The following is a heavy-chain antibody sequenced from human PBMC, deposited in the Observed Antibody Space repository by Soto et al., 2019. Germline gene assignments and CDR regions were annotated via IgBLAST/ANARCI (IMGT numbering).Heavy chain of an antibody. CDR3: ARDNIVLMVYATPDRNGMDV. Sequence: GGSLRLSCAASGFTFSSYGMHWVRQAPGKGLEWVAVIWYDGSNKYYADSVKGRFTISRDNSKNTLYLQMNSLRAEDTAVYYCARDNIVLMVYATPDRNGMDVWGQGTTVTVSS. D-gene: IGHD2-8*01. CDR1: GFTFSSYG. J-gene: IGHJ6*02. V-gene: IGHV3-33*01. CDR2: IWYDGSNK.